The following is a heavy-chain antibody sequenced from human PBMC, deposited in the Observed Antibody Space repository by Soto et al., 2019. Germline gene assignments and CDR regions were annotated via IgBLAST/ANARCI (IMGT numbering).Heavy chain of an antibody. CDR3: ASLVGRSNFDS. CDR1: GFIFSDYS. CDR2: ISSSGGHT. Sequence: EVSLVESGGGLVKPGGSLRLSCVASGFIFSDYSMNWVRQAPGKGLEWVAAISSSGGHTFYADSVKGRFTISRDNPKCSVFLQMSSLVGEDTAVYWCASLVGRSNFDSWGQGTLVTVSS. V-gene: IGHV3-21*06. D-gene: IGHD3-10*01. J-gene: IGHJ4*02.